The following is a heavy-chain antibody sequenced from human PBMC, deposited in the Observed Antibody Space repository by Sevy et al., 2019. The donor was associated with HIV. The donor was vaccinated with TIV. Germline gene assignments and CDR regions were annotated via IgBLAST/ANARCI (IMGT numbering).Heavy chain of an antibody. J-gene: IGHJ4*02. V-gene: IGHV4-59*01. CDR3: ARDSAVVPRALVY. CDR1: GDSISSYF. CDR2: IYYSGSS. D-gene: IGHD2-15*01. Sequence: SENLSLTCNVSGDSISSYFWSWFRQPPGKGLEWIVYIYYSGSSEYNPSLRSRVTISIDTSKKYLSMKLTSVTAADTAVYYCARDSAVVPRALVYWGQGTLVTVSS.